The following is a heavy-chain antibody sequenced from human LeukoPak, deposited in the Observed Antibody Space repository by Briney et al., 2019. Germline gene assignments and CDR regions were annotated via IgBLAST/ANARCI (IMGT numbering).Heavy chain of an antibody. CDR1: VGSISSGDYY. CDR3: ARGHDYGDPPFDY. V-gene: IGHV4-30-4*08. CDR2: IYYSGST. J-gene: IGHJ4*02. D-gene: IGHD4-17*01. Sequence: SETLSLTCTVSVGSISSGDYYWSWIRQPPGKGLEWIGYIYYSGSTYYNPSLKSRVTISVDTSKNQFSLKLSSVTAADTAVYYCARGHDYGDPPFDYWGQGTLVTVSS.